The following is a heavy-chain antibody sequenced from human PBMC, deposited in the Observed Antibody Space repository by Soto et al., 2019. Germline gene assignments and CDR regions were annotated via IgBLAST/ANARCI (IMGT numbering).Heavy chain of an antibody. CDR3: ARDGGFGELKY. Sequence: QVQLLQSGAELKKPGSSVQVSCKASGDTFSGYPINWVRQAPGEGLEWMGRIIPVFGTTNDAQRFEGRVTFTADESTNTAYMEVRGLLSEDTAVYYCARDGGFGELKYWGPGTLVTVSS. V-gene: IGHV1-69*18. CDR2: IIPVFGTT. CDR1: GDTFSGYP. J-gene: IGHJ4*02. D-gene: IGHD3-10*01.